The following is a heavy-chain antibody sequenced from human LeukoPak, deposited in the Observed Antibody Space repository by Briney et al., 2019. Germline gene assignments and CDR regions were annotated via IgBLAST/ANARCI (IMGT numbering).Heavy chain of an antibody. V-gene: IGHV4-39*07. CDR3: WLEKVVAAYFDY. CDR2: IYSGGIT. J-gene: IGHJ4*02. Sequence: SETLSLTCTVSGGSISSTGSFWGWIRQPPGKGLEWIGSIYSGGITYYNPSLKSQVTISEDTSKSQFSLKMTSMTAADTAIYYCWLEKVVAAYFDYWGQGTLVTVSS. D-gene: IGHD2-15*01. CDR1: GGSISSTGSF.